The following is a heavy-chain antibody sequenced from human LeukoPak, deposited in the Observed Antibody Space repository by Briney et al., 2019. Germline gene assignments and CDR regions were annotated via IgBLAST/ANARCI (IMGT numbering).Heavy chain of an antibody. CDR3: ARGHYISTWIHREWFDP. D-gene: IGHD6-13*01. CDR2: IYYSGST. CDR1: GGSISSSSYY. V-gene: IGHV4-39*07. J-gene: IGHJ5*02. Sequence: NPSETLSLTCTVSGGSISSSSYYWGWIRQPPGKGLEWIGSIYYSGSTYYNPSLKSRVTISVDTSKNQFSLKLSSVTTADTAVYYCARGHYISTWIHREWFDPWGQGTLVTVSS.